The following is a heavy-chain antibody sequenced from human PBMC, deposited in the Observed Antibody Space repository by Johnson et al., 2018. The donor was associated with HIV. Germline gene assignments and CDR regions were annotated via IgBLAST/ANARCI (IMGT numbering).Heavy chain of an antibody. V-gene: IGHV3-30*02. CDR2: ILFDGSKK. D-gene: IGHD1-26*01. J-gene: IGHJ3*01. Sequence: QEKLVESGGGVVQPGGSLRLSCAASGFTFSNYGMHWVRQAPGKGLEWVAFILFDGSKKYYTDSVRGRFAISKDTSKNTLYLQMNSLRGEDTAVYYCAGELGGSGFDVWGQGTMVTVSS. CDR3: AGELGGSGFDV. CDR1: GFTFSNYG.